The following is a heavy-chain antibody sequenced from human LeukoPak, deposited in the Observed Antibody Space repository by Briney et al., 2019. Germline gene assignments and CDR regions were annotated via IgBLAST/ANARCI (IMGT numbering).Heavy chain of an antibody. D-gene: IGHD6-13*01. Sequence: GGSLRLSCAASGFTFSSYAMSWVRQAPGKGLEWVSAISGGGGSTHYADSVKGRFSISRDNSKNTLYLQMNSLRAEDTAVYYCAKSYSSSWYCDYWGQGTLVTVSS. CDR2: ISGGGGST. J-gene: IGHJ4*02. CDR3: AKSYSSSWYCDY. CDR1: GFTFSSYA. V-gene: IGHV3-23*01.